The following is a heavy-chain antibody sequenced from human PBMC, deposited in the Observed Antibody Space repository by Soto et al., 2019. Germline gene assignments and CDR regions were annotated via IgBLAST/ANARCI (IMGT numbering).Heavy chain of an antibody. CDR3: ARSDGFSFDL. CDR1: GFTVSSNY. Sequence: GSLRLSCAASGFTVSSNYMSWVRQAPGKGLEWVSAISGSGGSTYYADSVKGRFTISRDNAKNSLYLQMNSLRVGDSAVYYCARSDGFSFDLWGQGTLVTAPQ. V-gene: IGHV3-23*01. CDR2: ISGSGGST. D-gene: IGHD5-12*01. J-gene: IGHJ4*02.